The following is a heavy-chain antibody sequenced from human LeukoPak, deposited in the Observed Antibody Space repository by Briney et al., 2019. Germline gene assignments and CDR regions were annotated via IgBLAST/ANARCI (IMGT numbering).Heavy chain of an antibody. CDR1: GGSISSYY. J-gene: IGHJ4*02. CDR2: IYTSGST. Sequence: SETLSLTCTVSGGSISSYYWSWIRQPAGKGLEWIGRIYTSGSTNYNPSLKSRVTMSVDTSKNQFSLKLSSVTAADTAVYYCARHLHGSGTIRFDYWGQGTLVTVSS. D-gene: IGHD3-10*01. V-gene: IGHV4-4*07. CDR3: ARHLHGSGTIRFDY.